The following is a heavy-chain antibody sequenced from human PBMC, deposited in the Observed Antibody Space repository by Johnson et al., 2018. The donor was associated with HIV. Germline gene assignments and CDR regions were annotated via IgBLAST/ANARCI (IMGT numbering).Heavy chain of an antibody. J-gene: IGHJ3*02. CDR1: AFTFSSYA. V-gene: IGHV3-30*04. CDR2: ISYDGSNK. D-gene: IGHD3-16*01. Sequence: VQLVESGGGLVQPGGSLRLSCAASAFTFSSYAMHWVRQAPGKGLEWVAVISYDGSNKYYADSVKGRFTISRDNSNNTLYLQMNSLRAEDTAVYYCARGALGDWVDAFDIWGQGTMVTVSS. CDR3: ARGALGDWVDAFDI.